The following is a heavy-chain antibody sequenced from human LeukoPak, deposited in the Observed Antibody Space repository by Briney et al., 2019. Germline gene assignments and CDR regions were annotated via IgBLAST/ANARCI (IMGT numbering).Heavy chain of an antibody. D-gene: IGHD6-19*01. V-gene: IGHV3-64D*09. Sequence: GGSLRLSCSASGFTFSSSAMHWVRQAPGKGLEFVSSISSNGDTTYYADSVKGRFTISRDNSKNTLYLQMSSLGAEDTAVYYCVKDRIAVAGTFDSWGQGTLVTVSS. CDR3: VKDRIAVAGTFDS. CDR2: ISSNGDTT. CDR1: GFTFSSSA. J-gene: IGHJ5*01.